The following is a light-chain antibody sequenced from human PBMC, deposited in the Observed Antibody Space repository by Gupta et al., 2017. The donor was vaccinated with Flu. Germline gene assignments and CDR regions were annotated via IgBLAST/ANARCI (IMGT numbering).Light chain of an antibody. CDR1: QSVSSY. V-gene: IGKV3-11*01. Sequence: EIVLTQSPATLSLSTVERATLSCRASQSVSSYLAWYQQKPGQAPRLLIYDASNRATGIPARFSGSGSGTDFTLTISSLEPEDFAVYYCQQRSNWPPAFGGGTKVEIK. CDR3: QQRSNWPPA. CDR2: DAS. J-gene: IGKJ4*01.